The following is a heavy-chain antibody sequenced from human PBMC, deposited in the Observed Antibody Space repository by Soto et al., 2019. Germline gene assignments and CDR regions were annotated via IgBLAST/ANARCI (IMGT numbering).Heavy chain of an antibody. CDR1: GFTFSDYA. V-gene: IGHV3-64*01. J-gene: IGHJ5*02. Sequence: EVQLVESGGGLVQPGGSLRLSCAASGFTFSDYAMFWVRQAPGKGLDYVSGINYTGGSTSYANSVKGRFSVSRDNSKSTVYLQMGSLRAEDMAVYYCARGIGSDTRYRNRFFDPWGQGTLVTVSS. D-gene: IGHD3-10*01. CDR2: INYTGGST. CDR3: ARGIGSDTRYRNRFFDP.